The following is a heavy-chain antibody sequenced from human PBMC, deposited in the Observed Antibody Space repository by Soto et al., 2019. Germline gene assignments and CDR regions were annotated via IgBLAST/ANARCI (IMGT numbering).Heavy chain of an antibody. V-gene: IGHV3-30*18. CDR2: ISYDGSNK. D-gene: IGHD3-16*01. CDR3: AEDTALNSCSSGGNDDYSGSGLDD. CDR1: GFTFSSYG. Sequence: GGSLRLSCAASGFTFSSYGMHWVRQAPGKGLEWVAVISYDGSNKYYADSVKGRFTISRDNSKNTLYLQMNSLRAEDTAVYDCAEDTALNSCSSGGNDDYSGSGLDDWGQGTLVTVSS. J-gene: IGHJ4*01.